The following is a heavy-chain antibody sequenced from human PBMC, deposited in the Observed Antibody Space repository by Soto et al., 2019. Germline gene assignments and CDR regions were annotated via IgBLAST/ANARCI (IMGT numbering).Heavy chain of an antibody. CDR3: ARGYCSSTSCYGTNAFDI. CDR2: ISSSSSTI. D-gene: IGHD2-2*01. V-gene: IGHV3-48*01. Sequence: PGGSLRLSCAASGFTFSSYSMNLVRQAPGKGLEWVSYISSSSSTIYYADSVKGRFTISRDNAKNSLYLQMNSLRAEDTAVYYCARGYCSSTSCYGTNAFDIWGQGTMLTVSS. CDR1: GFTFSSYS. J-gene: IGHJ3*02.